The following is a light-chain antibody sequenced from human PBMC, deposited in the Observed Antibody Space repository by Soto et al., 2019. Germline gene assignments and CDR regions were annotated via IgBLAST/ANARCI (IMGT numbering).Light chain of an antibody. J-gene: IGKJ1*01. CDR3: QQYGSSPQT. CDR2: GAS. V-gene: IGKV3-20*01. CDR1: QSVSSSY. Sequence: EIVLTQSPGTLSLSPGERATLSCRASQSVSSSYLAWYQQKPGQAPRLLIYGASSRATGIPDRFSGSGSGTDFTLTISRLEPEDLAVYYCQQYGSSPQTFGQGTKVE.